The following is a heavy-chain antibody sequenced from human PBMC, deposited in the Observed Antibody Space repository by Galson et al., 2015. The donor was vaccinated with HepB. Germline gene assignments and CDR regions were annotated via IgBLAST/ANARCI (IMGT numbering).Heavy chain of an antibody. Sequence: SVKVSCKASGGTFSSYRIAWVRQAPGQGLEWMGGIIPILGIANYAQKFQGRVTITADKSTSTAYMELSSLRSEDTAVYYCAKRGGDYGDQYYFDSWGQGTLVTVSS. J-gene: IGHJ4*02. V-gene: IGHV1-69*10. D-gene: IGHD4-17*01. CDR1: GGTFSSYR. CDR3: AKRGGDYGDQYYFDS. CDR2: IIPILGIA.